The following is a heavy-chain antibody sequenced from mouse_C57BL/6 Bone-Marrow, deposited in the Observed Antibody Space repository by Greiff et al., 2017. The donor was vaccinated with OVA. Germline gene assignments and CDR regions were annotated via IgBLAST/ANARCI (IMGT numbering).Heavy chain of an antibody. D-gene: IGHD1-1*01. V-gene: IGHV1-55*01. J-gene: IGHJ1*03. CDR2: IYPGSGST. Sequence: QVQLQQPGAELVKPGASVKMSCKASGYTFTSYWITWVKQRPGQGLEWIGDIYPGSGSTNYNEKFKSKATLTVDTHSSTAYMQLSSLTSEDAAVYYCARPSYGSPEVWGTGTTVTVSS. CDR3: ARPSYGSPEV. CDR1: GYTFTSYW.